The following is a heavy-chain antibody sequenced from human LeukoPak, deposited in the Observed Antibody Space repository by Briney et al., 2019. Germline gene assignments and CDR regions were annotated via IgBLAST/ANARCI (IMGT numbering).Heavy chain of an antibody. CDR1: GYTFTSYG. D-gene: IGHD6-19*01. V-gene: IGHV1-18*01. CDR3: AREIMGSGWYFFDS. CDR2: ISAYNGNT. Sequence: ASVKVSCKASGYTFTSYGISWVRQAPGQGLEWMGWISAYNGNTNYAQKLQGRVTMTTDTSTSTAYMELKSLRSDDTAVYFCAREIMGSGWYFFDSWGQGTLVIVSS. J-gene: IGHJ4*02.